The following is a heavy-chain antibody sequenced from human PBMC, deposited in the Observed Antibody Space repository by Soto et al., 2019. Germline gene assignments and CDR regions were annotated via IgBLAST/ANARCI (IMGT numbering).Heavy chain of an antibody. Sequence: GASVKVSCKASGGTFSSYTISWVRQAPGQGLEWMGRIIPILGIANYAQKFQGRVTITADKSTSTAYMELSSLRSEDTAVYYCARTTVPNFNIYHFDYWGQGTLGTVST. J-gene: IGHJ4*02. CDR1: GGTFSSYT. D-gene: IGHD4-17*01. V-gene: IGHV1-69*02. CDR2: IIPILGIA. CDR3: ARTTVPNFNIYHFDY.